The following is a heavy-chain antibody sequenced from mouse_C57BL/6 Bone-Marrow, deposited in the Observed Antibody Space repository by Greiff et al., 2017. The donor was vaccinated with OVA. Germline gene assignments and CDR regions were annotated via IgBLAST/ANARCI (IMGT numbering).Heavy chain of an antibody. V-gene: IGHV1-64*01. D-gene: IGHD1-1*01. J-gene: IGHJ4*01. CDR1: GYTFTSYW. CDR2: IHPNSGST. CDR3: ARSHYGSSPYYAMDY. Sequence: QVQLQQPGAELVKPGASVKLSCKASGYTFTSYWMHWVKQRPGQGLEWIGMIHPNSGSTNYNEKFKSKATLTVDKSSSTAYMQLSSLTSEDSAVYYCARSHYGSSPYYAMDYWGQGTSVTVSS.